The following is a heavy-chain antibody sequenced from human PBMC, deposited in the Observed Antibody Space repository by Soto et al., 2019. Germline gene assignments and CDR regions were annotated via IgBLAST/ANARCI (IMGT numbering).Heavy chain of an antibody. CDR1: GFTFSNYG. Sequence: QEQLVESGEGVVQPGRSLRLSGVASGFTFSNYGMHWVREAPGKGLEWVAGIDYNEIIQYYIDPVKGRFTISRDQSKNTLYLQMNSLRAEDTAVYYCARDFCPVPTCYVLWGQGVLVTVSS. CDR3: ARDFCPVPTCYVL. V-gene: IGHV3-33*01. CDR2: IDYNEIIQ. J-gene: IGHJ4*02. D-gene: IGHD2-2*01.